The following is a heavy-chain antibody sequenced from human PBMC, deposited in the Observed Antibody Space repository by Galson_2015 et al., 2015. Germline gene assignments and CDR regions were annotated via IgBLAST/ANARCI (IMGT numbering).Heavy chain of an antibody. CDR3: ARDSIAARPRGYYYYYMDV. Sequence: SLRLSCAASGFTFSSYWMSWVRQAPGKGLEWVANIKQDGSEKYYVDSVKGRFTISRDNAKNSLYLQMNSLRAEDTAVYYCARDSIAARPRGYYYYYMDVWGKGTTVTVSS. CDR2: IKQDGSEK. V-gene: IGHV3-7*01. D-gene: IGHD6-6*01. J-gene: IGHJ6*03. CDR1: GFTFSSYW.